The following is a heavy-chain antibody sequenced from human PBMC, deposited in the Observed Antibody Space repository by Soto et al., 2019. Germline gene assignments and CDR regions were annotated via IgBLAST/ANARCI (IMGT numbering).Heavy chain of an antibody. CDR1: GGTFSSYA. CDR3: AGGGPLQKGPDYYYGMDV. Sequence: SVKVSCKASGGTFSSYAISWVRQAPGQGLEWMGGIIPIFGTANYARKYQGRVTITADESTSTAYMELSSLRSEDTAVYYCAGGGPLQKGPDYYYGMDVWGQGTTVTVSS. CDR2: IIPIFGTA. J-gene: IGHJ6*02. V-gene: IGHV1-69*13. D-gene: IGHD1-26*01.